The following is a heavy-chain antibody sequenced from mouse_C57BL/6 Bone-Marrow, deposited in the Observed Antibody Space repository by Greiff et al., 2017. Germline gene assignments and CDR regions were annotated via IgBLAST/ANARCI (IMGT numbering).Heavy chain of an antibody. CDR2: MDPSDSYT. CDR3: ARGYLAWFAY. D-gene: IGHD2-3*01. J-gene: IGHJ3*01. CDR1: GYTFTSYW. V-gene: IGHV1-50*01. Sequence: QVQLQQPGAELVKPGASVKLSCKASGYTFTSYWMQWVKQRPGQGLEWIGEMDPSDSYTKSHQKLTGKATLTVDTSASTAYMQLSSLTSADSAVYYFARGYLAWFAYWGQGTLVTVSA.